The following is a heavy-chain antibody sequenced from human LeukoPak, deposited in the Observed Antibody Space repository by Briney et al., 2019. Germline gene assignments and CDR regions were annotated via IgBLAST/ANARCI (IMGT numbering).Heavy chain of an antibody. Sequence: PGGSLRLSCAASGFTFSSYAMSWARQAPGKGLEWVSTISGSGGRTYYADSVKGRFTISRDNSRNTLYLQMNSLRAEDTAVYYCAEDSSTTNYYYGLDVWGQGTTVTVSS. CDR1: GFTFSSYA. D-gene: IGHD2-2*01. CDR2: ISGSGGRT. CDR3: AEDSSTTNYYYGLDV. V-gene: IGHV3-23*01. J-gene: IGHJ6*02.